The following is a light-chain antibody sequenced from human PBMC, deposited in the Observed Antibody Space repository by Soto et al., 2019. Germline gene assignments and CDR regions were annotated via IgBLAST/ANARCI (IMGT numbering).Light chain of an antibody. CDR3: CSYAGSSTYVV. J-gene: IGLJ2*01. V-gene: IGLV2-23*01. CDR1: SSDVGSYNL. CDR2: EGS. Sequence: SVLTQPASVSGSPGQSITISCTGTSSDVGSYNLVSWYQQHPGKAPKLMIYEGSKWPSGVSNRFSGSKSGNTASLTISGLQAEDEADYYCCSYAGSSTYVVFGGGTKVTVL.